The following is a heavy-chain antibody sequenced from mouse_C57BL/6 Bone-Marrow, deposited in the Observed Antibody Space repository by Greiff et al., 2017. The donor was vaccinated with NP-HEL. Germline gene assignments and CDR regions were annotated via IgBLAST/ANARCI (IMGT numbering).Heavy chain of an antibody. J-gene: IGHJ2*01. CDR1: GFTFSSYG. Sequence: EVQGVESGGDLVKPGGSLKLSCAASGFTFSSYGMSWVRQTPDKRLEWVATISSGGSYTYYPDSVKGRFTISRDNAKNTLYLQMSSLKSEDTAMYYCARGHYYYGSSLAYWGQGTTLTVSS. CDR2: ISSGGSYT. D-gene: IGHD1-1*01. V-gene: IGHV5-6*01. CDR3: ARGHYYYGSSLAY.